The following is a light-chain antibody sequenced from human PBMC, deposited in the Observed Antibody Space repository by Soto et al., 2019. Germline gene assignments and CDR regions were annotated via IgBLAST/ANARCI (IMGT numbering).Light chain of an antibody. CDR1: NSRSGSNY. Sequence: QSVLPQPPSASGTPGQRVTISCSTSNSRSGSNYVYWYQQLPGAAPNLLIYRNDQRPSGVPDRFSGSKSGTSASLAISGLRSEDEGDYLCSKWYDSLRVYVFGSGTKLTVL. CDR2: RND. V-gene: IGLV1-47*01. J-gene: IGLJ1*01. CDR3: SKWYDSLRVYV.